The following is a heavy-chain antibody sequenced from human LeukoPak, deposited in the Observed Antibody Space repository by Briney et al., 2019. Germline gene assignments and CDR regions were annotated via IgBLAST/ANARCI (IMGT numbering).Heavy chain of an antibody. V-gene: IGHV3-48*01. CDR3: ARYRLCGVGGWYKFAYGIGIDDAFDI. Sequence: GGSLRLSCAASGFTFSSYAMHWVRQAPGKGLEWVSYISSSSSTIYYADSVKGRFTISRDNAKNSLYLQMNSLRAEDTAVYYCARYRLCGVGGWYKFAYGIGIDDAFDIWGQGTMVTVSS. CDR1: GFTFSSYA. D-gene: IGHD6-19*01. CDR2: ISSSSSTI. J-gene: IGHJ3*02.